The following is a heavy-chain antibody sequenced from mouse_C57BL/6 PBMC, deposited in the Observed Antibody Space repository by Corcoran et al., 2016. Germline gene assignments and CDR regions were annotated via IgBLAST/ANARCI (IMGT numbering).Heavy chain of an antibody. D-gene: IGHD1-1*01. CDR2: IDPANGNT. CDR3: ARPHYYGSSPFDY. Sequence: EVQLQQSVAELVRPGASVKLSCTASGFNIKNTYMHWVKQRPEQGLEWIGRIDPANGNTKYAPKFQGKATITADTYSNTAYLQLSSLTSEDTAIYYCARPHYYGSSPFDYWGQGTTLTVSS. J-gene: IGHJ2*01. V-gene: IGHV14-3*01. CDR1: GFNIKNTY.